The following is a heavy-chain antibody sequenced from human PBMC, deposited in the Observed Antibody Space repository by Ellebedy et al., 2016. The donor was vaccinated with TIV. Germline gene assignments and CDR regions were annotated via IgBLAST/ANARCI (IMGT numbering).Heavy chain of an antibody. D-gene: IGHD1-26*01. Sequence: GESLKISCAASGFTFNDAWINWVRQAPGKGLEWVGRVKSKADGGATDYAAPVKGRFTISRDDSKKTLFLQMNSLKTEDTAVYYCSTDSVYSGSYDYYYYGLDVWGQGTTVIVSS. CDR1: GFTFNDAW. CDR2: VKSKADGGAT. CDR3: STDSVYSGSYDYYYYGLDV. V-gene: IGHV3-15*01. J-gene: IGHJ6*02.